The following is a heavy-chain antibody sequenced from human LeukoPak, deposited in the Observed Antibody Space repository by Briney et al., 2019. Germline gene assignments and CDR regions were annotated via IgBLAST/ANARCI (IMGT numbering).Heavy chain of an antibody. D-gene: IGHD6-19*01. V-gene: IGHV3-43*02. CDR2: ISADGAGT. J-gene: IGHJ4*02. CDR3: AKVGPWLANDF. Sequence: GGSLRLSCAASGFTFDDYAMHWVRQPPGKGLEWVSLISADGAGTSYANSVKGRFTISRDNSKNLLFLQMNGLRTEDTAFYFCAKVGPWLANDFWGQGILVTVPS. CDR1: GFTFDDYA.